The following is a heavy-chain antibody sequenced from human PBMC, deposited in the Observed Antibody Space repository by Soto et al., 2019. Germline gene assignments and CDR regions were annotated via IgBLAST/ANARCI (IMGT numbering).Heavy chain of an antibody. V-gene: IGHV2-5*02. CDR1: GFSLSTSGVG. CDR2: IYWDDDK. J-gene: IGHJ4*02. Sequence: QITLKESGPTLVKPTQTLTLTCTFSGFSLSTSGVGVGWIRQPPGKALEWLALIYWDDDKRYSPSLKSRLTITKDPSKNQVVLTMTNMDPVDTATYYCAHPYNYDPRNLYFDYWGQGTLVTVSS. D-gene: IGHD3-3*01. CDR3: AHPYNYDPRNLYFDY.